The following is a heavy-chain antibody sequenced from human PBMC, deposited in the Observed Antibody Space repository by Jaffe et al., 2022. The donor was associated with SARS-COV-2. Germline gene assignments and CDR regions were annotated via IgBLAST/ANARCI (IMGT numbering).Heavy chain of an antibody. J-gene: IGHJ3*01. CDR2: ISAYNGKT. D-gene: IGHD1-1*01. CDR3: ARDPGNIVTGLDAFDV. CDR1: GYTFNSYG. V-gene: IGHV1-18*01. Sequence: QVHLEQSGTEVKKPGASVKVSCQASGYTFNSYGFSWLRQAPGQGLEWMGWISAYNGKTKNVQSLEDRLTLTTDTSTNIAYMELRDLTFDDTAVYYCARDPGNIVTGLDAFDVWGQGTVVIVS.